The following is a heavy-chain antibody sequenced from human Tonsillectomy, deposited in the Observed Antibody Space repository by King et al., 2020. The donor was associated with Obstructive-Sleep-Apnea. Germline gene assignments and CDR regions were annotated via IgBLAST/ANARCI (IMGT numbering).Heavy chain of an antibody. D-gene: IGHD5-18*01. V-gene: IGHV3-9*01. CDR1: GFSFDDYA. CDR3: VKDIAYQSYGLFRYFDL. CDR2: ISWNSGSI. J-gene: IGHJ2*01. Sequence: VQLVESGGGLVQPGRSLRLSCEASGFSFDDYAMHWVRQAPGKGLEWVSGISWNSGSIDYADSVKGRFIISRDNAKNSLHLQMNSLRADDTALYYCVKDIAYQSYGLFRYFDLWGRGTLVTVSS.